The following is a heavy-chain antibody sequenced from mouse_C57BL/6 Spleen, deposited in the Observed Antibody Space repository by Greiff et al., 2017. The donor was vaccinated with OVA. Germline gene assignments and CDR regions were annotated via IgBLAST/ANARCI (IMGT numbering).Heavy chain of an antibody. CDR3: ARLGDYSFDY. Sequence: VQLKESGPELVKPGASVKISCKASGYSFTDYNMNWVKQSNGKSLEWIGVINPNYGTTSYNQKFKGKATLTVDQSSSTAYMQLNSLTSEDSSFSYCARLGDYSFDYWGQGTTLTVSS. CDR1: GYSFTDYN. CDR2: INPNYGTT. V-gene: IGHV1-39*01. J-gene: IGHJ2*01. D-gene: IGHD3-3*01.